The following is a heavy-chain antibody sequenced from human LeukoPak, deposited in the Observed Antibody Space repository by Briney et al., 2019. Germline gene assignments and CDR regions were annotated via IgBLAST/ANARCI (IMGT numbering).Heavy chain of an antibody. Sequence: PSETLSLTCAVYGGSFSGYYCSWIRQPPGKGLEWIGEINHSGSTNYNPSLKSRVTISVDTSKNQFSLKLSSVTAADTAVYYCARGHILRYFRWGQGTLVTVSS. CDR3: ARGHILRYFR. J-gene: IGHJ4*02. CDR1: GGSFSGYY. CDR2: INHSGST. V-gene: IGHV4-34*01. D-gene: IGHD3-9*01.